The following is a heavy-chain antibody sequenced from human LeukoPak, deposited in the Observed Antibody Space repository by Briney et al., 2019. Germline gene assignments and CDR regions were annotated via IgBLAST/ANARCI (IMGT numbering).Heavy chain of an antibody. Sequence: SETLSLTCTVSGGSISSYYRSWIRQPPGKGLEWIGYIYYSGRTNYNPSLKSRVTISVDTSKNQFSLKLSSVTAADTAVYYCARLPHWYFDLWGRGTLVTVSS. J-gene: IGHJ2*01. CDR1: GGSISSYY. CDR3: ARLPHWYFDL. CDR2: IYYSGRT. V-gene: IGHV4-59*08.